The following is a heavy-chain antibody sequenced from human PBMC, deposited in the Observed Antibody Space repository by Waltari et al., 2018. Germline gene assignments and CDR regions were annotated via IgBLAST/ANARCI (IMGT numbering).Heavy chain of an antibody. J-gene: IGHJ4*02. D-gene: IGHD5-12*01. CDR3: ARDQGGYNYWGY. CDR2: IIPIFGTA. CDR1: GGTFSSYA. V-gene: IGHV1-69*08. Sequence: QVQLVQSGAEVKKPGSSVKVSCKASGGTFSSYANSWVRQAPGQGLEWMGRIIPIFGTANYEQKFQGRVTITADKSTSTAYMELSRLRSEDTAVYYCARDQGGYNYWGYWGQGTLVTVSS.